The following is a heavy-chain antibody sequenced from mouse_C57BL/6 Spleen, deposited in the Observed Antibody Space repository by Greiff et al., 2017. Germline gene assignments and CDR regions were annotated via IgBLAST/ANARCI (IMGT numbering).Heavy chain of an antibody. D-gene: IGHD3-2*02. J-gene: IGHJ3*01. Sequence: VQLKESGGGLVKPGGSLKLSCAASGFTFSSYAMSWVRQTPEKRLEWVATISDGGSYTYYPDNVKGRFTISRDNAKNNLYLQMSHLKSEDTAMYYCARSDSSAPIAHWGQGTLVTVSA. CDR2: ISDGGSYT. V-gene: IGHV5-4*01. CDR1: GFTFSSYA. CDR3: ARSDSSAPIAH.